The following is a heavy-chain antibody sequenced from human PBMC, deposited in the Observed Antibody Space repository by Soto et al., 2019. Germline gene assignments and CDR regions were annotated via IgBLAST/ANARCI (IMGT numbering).Heavy chain of an antibody. Sequence: QVQLVESGGGVVQPGRSLRLSCAASGFTFSSYAMHWVRQAPGKGLEWVAVISYDGSNKYYADSVKGRFTISRDNSKNTLYLQMNSLRAEDTAVYCCAREGPPQGCSGGSCYSFDYWGQGTLVTVSS. J-gene: IGHJ4*02. D-gene: IGHD2-15*01. V-gene: IGHV3-30-3*01. CDR3: AREGPPQGCSGGSCYSFDY. CDR1: GFTFSSYA. CDR2: ISYDGSNK.